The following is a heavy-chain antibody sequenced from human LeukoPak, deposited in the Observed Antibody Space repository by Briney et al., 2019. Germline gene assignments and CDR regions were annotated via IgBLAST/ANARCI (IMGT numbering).Heavy chain of an antibody. CDR3: ARGGPMVRGPKDS. D-gene: IGHD3-10*01. CDR1: GGSISSGGYY. CDR2: IYYSGST. Sequence: SETLSLTCTVSGGSISSGGYYWSWIRQHPGKGLEWIGYIYYSGSTYYNPSLKSRVTISVDTSKNQFSLKLSSVTAADTAVYYCARGGPMVRGPKDSWGLGTLVAVSS. V-gene: IGHV4-31*03. J-gene: IGHJ4*02.